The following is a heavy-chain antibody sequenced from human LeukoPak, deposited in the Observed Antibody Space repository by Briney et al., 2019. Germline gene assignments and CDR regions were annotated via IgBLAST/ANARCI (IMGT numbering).Heavy chain of an antibody. J-gene: IGHJ3*02. CDR2: INSDGSRT. CDR1: GFTFSDYW. D-gene: IGHD2-15*01. V-gene: IGHV3-74*01. Sequence: GSLRLSCGASGFTFSDYWIHWVRQVPGKGLVWVTRINSDGSRTSYADSVKGRFTISRDNAKNTLYLLMNSLRVDDTAVYYCVRDGVADAFDIWGQGTMVTVSS. CDR3: VRDGVADAFDI.